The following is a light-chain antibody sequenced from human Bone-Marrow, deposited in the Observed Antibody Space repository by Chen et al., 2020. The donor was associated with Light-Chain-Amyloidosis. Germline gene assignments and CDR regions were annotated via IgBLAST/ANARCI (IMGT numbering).Light chain of an antibody. CDR1: SSNIGAGND. J-gene: IGLJ1*01. Sequence: QSVLTQPPSVSGAPGKKVTILCTGSSSNIGAGNDVHWYQHRPGTTPKILIYGNTNRLSGVPSRFSGSKSGTSASLVISGLQPDDEADYHCQTYANATHVFGTGTKVIVL. CDR2: GNT. V-gene: IGLV1-40*01. CDR3: QTYANATHV.